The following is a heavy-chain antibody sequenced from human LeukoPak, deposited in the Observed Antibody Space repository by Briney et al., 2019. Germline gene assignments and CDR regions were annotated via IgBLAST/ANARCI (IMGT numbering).Heavy chain of an antibody. J-gene: IGHJ4*02. Sequence: SVKVSCKASGYTFTGYYMHWVRQAPGQGLEWMGRIIPILGIANYAQKFQGRVTITADKSTSTAYMELSSLRSEDTAVYYCARDTIQLWDSHVFDYWGQGTLVTVSS. CDR1: GYTFTGYY. V-gene: IGHV1-69*04. CDR2: IIPILGIA. D-gene: IGHD5-18*01. CDR3: ARDTIQLWDSHVFDY.